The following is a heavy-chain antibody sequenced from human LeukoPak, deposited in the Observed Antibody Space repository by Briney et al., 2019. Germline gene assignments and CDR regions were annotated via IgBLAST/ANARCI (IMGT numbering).Heavy chain of an antibody. D-gene: IGHD3-10*01. J-gene: IGHJ4*02. CDR2: IRNDGSKK. CDR3: ARGAWFGELSSYYFDY. CDR1: GFTFSSYA. Sequence: GGSLRLSCAASGFTFSSYAMSWVRQAPGKGLEWVAFIRNDGSKKYYADSVKGRFTISRDNSKNTLYLQMNSLRAEDTAVSCCARGAWFGELSSYYFDYWGQGTLVTVSS. V-gene: IGHV3-30*02.